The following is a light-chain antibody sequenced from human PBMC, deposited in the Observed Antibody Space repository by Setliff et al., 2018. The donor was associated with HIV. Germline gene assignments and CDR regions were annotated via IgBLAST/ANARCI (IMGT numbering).Light chain of an antibody. CDR3: CSYAGSSTFPYV. Sequence: ALTQPASVSGSPGQSITISRTGTSSDVGSYNLVSWYQQHPGKAPKVMIYEVTKRPSGVSNRFSGSKSGNAASLTISGLQAEDEADYYCCSYAGSSTFPYVFGTGTKVTVL. J-gene: IGLJ1*01. CDR1: SSDVGSYNL. CDR2: EVT. V-gene: IGLV2-23*02.